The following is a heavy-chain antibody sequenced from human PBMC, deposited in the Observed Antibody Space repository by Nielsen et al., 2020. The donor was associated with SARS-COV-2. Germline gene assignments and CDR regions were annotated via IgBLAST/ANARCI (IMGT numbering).Heavy chain of an antibody. CDR2: IYHSGRT. D-gene: IGHD3-16*01. CDR3: ARGGRITFGGADDAFDI. J-gene: IGHJ3*02. V-gene: IGHV4-30-2*01. CDR1: GGSISSGGYS. Sequence: SETLSLTCAASGGSISSGGYSGSWIRQPPGKGLEWIGYIYHSGRTYYNPSLKSRVTISVDRSKNQFSLKLSSVTAADTAVYYCARGGRITFGGADDAFDIWGQGTMVTVSS.